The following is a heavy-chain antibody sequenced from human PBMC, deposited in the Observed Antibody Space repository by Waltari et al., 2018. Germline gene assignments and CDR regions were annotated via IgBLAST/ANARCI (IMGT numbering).Heavy chain of an antibody. V-gene: IGHV3-15*01. CDR2: IKSKTDGGTT. J-gene: IGHJ4*02. CDR1: GFTFSTAW. Sequence: EVQLVESGGGLVKPGGSLRLSCAASGFTFSTAWMSWVSQAPGKGLEWVGRIKSKTDGGTTDYAAPVKGRFTISRDDSKNTLYLQMNSLKTEDTAVYYCTTALPGYCSNGVCYNFDYWGQGTLVTVSS. D-gene: IGHD2-8*01. CDR3: TTALPGYCSNGVCYNFDY.